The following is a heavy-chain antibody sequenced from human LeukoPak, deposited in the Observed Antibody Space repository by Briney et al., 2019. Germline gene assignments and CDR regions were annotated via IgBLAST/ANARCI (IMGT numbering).Heavy chain of an antibody. CDR2: IYHSGST. J-gene: IGHJ4*02. V-gene: IGHV4-38-2*02. CDR1: GGSISGYY. Sequence: PSETLSLTCTVSGGSISGYYWSWIQQPPRKGLEWIGSIYHSGSTYYNPSLKSRVTISVDTSKNQFSLKLSSVTAADTAVYYCARVARHDYTYYPGGNYFDYWGQGTLVTVSS. CDR3: ARVARHDYTYYPGGNYFDY. D-gene: IGHD4-11*01.